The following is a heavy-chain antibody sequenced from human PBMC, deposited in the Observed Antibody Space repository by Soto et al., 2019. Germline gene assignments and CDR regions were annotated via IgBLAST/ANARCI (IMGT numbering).Heavy chain of an antibody. V-gene: IGHV4-39*01. CDR2: SYYSGTT. Sequence: SETLSLPCPVSGSSISVHSYYWTWIRQPPGKGLEWIGSSYYSGTTYFNPSLKSRATISVDTSKNQFSLRLTSVTAADTAIYYCTRRYNWNDNYFDSWGPGALVTVSS. D-gene: IGHD1-20*01. CDR3: TRRYNWNDNYFDS. J-gene: IGHJ5*01. CDR1: GSSISVHSYY.